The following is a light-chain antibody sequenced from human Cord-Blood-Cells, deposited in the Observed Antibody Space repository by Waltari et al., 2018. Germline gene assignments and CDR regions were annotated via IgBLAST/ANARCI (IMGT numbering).Light chain of an antibody. CDR3: QQYYSTPYT. Sequence: DFMMNQCRDALALSLGERSTICCQYSKNVLYRSNNKNYLAWYQQKPEQPPKLLIYWASTRESGVPDRFSGSGSGTDFTLTISSLQAEDVAVYYCQQYYSTPYTFGQGTKLEIK. CDR2: WAS. CDR1: KNVLYRSNNKNY. V-gene: IGKV4-1*01. J-gene: IGKJ2*01.